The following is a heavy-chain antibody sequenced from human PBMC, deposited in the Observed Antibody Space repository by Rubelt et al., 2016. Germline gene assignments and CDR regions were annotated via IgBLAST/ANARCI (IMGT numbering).Heavy chain of an antibody. D-gene: IGHD6-13*01. CDR1: GFTFSDYA. J-gene: IGHJ4*02. Sequence: RSLRLSCAASGFTFSDYAMHWVRQAPGKGLEWVAVISFDGSNEYYADSVKGRFTISRGSSKNTPYLQMNSLKIEDTAVYYCARRLRGSSWGIVDYWGQGTLVTVSS. CDR3: ARRLRGSSWGIVDY. V-gene: IGHV3-30*04. CDR2: ISFDGSNE.